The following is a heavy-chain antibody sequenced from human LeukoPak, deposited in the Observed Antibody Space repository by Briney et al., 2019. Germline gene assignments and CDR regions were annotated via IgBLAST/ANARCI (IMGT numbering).Heavy chain of an antibody. D-gene: IGHD3-10*01. Sequence: PSETLSLTCTVSGGSISSYYWSWIRQPPGKGLEWIGYIYYSGSTNYNPSLKSRVTISVDTSKNQFSLKLSSVTAADTAVYYCGRRIYGSGSFPLDIWGQGTMVTVSS. J-gene: IGHJ3*02. CDR1: GGSISSYY. CDR3: GRRIYGSGSFPLDI. V-gene: IGHV4-59*08. CDR2: IYYSGST.